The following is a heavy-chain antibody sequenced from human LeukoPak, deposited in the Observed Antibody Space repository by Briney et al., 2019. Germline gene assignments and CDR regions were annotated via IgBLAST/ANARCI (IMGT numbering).Heavy chain of an antibody. Sequence: GGSLRLSCAASGFTFSSYAMSWVRQAPGKGLEWVSAISGSGGSTYYADSVKGRFTISRDNSKSTLYLQMNSLRAEDTAVYYCAKSIAAAGYAFDIWGQGTMVTVSS. CDR1: GFTFSSYA. CDR2: ISGSGGST. CDR3: AKSIAAAGYAFDI. V-gene: IGHV3-23*01. J-gene: IGHJ3*02. D-gene: IGHD6-13*01.